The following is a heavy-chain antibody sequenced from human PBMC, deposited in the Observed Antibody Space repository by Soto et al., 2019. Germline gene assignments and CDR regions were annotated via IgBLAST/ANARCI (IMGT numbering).Heavy chain of an antibody. Sequence: GGSLRLSCAASGFTVCSNYMNWVRQAPGKGLEWVSVTYSGGSTYYADSVKGRFTISRDNSKNTLYLQMNSLRVEDTAVYYCARDWRGYSDYFDYWGQGTLVTVSS. J-gene: IGHJ4*02. D-gene: IGHD4-4*01. CDR3: ARDWRGYSDYFDY. V-gene: IGHV3-66*01. CDR2: TYSGGST. CDR1: GFTVCSNY.